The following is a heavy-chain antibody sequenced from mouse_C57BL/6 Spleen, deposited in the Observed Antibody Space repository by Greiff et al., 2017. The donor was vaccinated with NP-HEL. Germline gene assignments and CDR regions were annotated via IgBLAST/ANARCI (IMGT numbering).Heavy chain of an antibody. V-gene: IGHV5-9*01. Sequence: EVKLMESGGGLVKPGGSLKLSCAASGFTFSSYTMSWVRQTPEKRLEWVATISGGGGNTYYPDSVKGRFTISRDNAKNTLYLQMSSLRSEDTALYYCARHSNYPSWFAYWGQGTLVTVSA. CDR2: ISGGGGNT. CDR1: GFTFSSYT. D-gene: IGHD2-5*01. J-gene: IGHJ3*01. CDR3: ARHSNYPSWFAY.